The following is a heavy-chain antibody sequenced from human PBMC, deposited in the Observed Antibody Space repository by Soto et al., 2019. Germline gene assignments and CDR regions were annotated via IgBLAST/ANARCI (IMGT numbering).Heavy chain of an antibody. Sequence: QVQLVQSGAEVKKPGASVKVSCKASGYTFTSYGISWVRQAPGQGLEWMGWISAYNGNTNNAQKLQSRVTMTTDTSTSTAYMEVRSPRSDNTVVYYCARYRRSYARYYWDQEALVTVS. CDR3: ARYRRSYARYY. V-gene: IGHV1-18*01. CDR2: ISAYNGNT. D-gene: IGHD1-26*01. J-gene: IGHJ4*02. CDR1: GYTFTSYG.